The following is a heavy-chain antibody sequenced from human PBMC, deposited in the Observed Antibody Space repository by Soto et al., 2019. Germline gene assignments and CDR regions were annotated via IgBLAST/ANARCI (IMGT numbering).Heavy chain of an antibody. J-gene: IGHJ4*02. CDR1: GYTFTSYG. V-gene: IGHV1-18*04. CDR3: ARDTVVTPVDY. Sequence: ASVKFYCKASGYTFTSYGISWVRQAPGQGLEWMGWISAYNGNTNYAQKLQGRVTMTTDTSTSTAYMELRSLRSDDTAVYYCARDTVVTPVDYWGQGTLVTVSS. D-gene: IGHD3-22*01. CDR2: ISAYNGNT.